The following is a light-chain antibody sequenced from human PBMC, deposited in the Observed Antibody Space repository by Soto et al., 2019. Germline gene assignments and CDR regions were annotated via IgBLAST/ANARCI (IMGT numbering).Light chain of an antibody. CDR3: SSYTSSRSYV. CDR1: SSDFGIYNS. Sequence: QSALTQPASVSGSPGQSITISCTGTSSDFGIYNSVSWYQHYAGRAPRLMIHDVSNRPSGVSDRFSGSKSGNTASLTISGLQAEDEADYYCSSYTSSRSYVFGSGTKLHRP. V-gene: IGLV2-14*03. J-gene: IGLJ1*01. CDR2: DVS.